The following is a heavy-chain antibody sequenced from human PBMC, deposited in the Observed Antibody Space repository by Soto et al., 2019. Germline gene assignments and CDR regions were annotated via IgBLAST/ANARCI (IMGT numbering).Heavy chain of an antibody. CDR1: GYTFTSYD. D-gene: IGHD3-10*01. V-gene: IGHV1-8*01. Sequence: ASVKVSCKASGYTFTSYDINWVRQATGQGLEWMGWMNPNSGNTGYAQKFQGRVTMTRNTSISTAYMELNSLRAEDTAVYYCAKDCPCSTMVRGDKMDVWGQGTTVTVSS. CDR2: MNPNSGNT. J-gene: IGHJ6*02. CDR3: AKDCPCSTMVRGDKMDV.